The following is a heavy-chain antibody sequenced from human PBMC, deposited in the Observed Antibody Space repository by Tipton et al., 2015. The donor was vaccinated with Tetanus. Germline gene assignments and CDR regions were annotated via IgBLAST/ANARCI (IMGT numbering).Heavy chain of an antibody. CDR1: GYTFTGYY. J-gene: IGHJ6*02. Sequence: QLVQSGAEVKKPGASVKVSCKASGYTFTGYYMYWVRQAPGQGLEWMGWIDPNSGGTVYAQKFQGRVTMTRDTSISPAYMELRSLRSDDTSVYYCARDRGDYIYYGMDVWGPGPTVTVS. V-gene: IGHV1-2*02. CDR3: ARDRGDYIYYGMDV. CDR2: IDPNSGGT. D-gene: IGHD3-22*01.